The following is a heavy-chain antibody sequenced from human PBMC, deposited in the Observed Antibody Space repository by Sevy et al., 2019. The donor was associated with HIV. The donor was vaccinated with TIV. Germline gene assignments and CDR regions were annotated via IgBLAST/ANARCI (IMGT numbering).Heavy chain of an antibody. V-gene: IGHV3-30*04. CDR1: GINLRNSI. J-gene: IGHJ3*02. D-gene: IGHD1-26*01. Sequence: GGSLRLSCSASGINLRNSIFHWVRQAPGKGLEWVALMSFDGSIQYFGDSEMGRLTISRDDSKNTFYLQVNSLRVEDTAVYYCAREGETSGHAGAFDIWGQGTMVTVSS. CDR3: AREGETSGHAGAFDI. CDR2: MSFDGSIQ.